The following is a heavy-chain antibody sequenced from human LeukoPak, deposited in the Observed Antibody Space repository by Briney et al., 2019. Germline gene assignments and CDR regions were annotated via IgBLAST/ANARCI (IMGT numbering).Heavy chain of an antibody. J-gene: IGHJ4*02. D-gene: IGHD1-26*01. CDR2: ISGSGGST. CDR3: AKRPGATTHGDFDY. Sequence: GGSLRLSCAASGFTFSSYAMSWVRQAPGKGLEWVSAISGSGGSTYYADSVEGRFTISRDNSKNTLYLQVNSLRAEDTAVYYCAKRPGATTHGDFDYWGQGTLVTVSS. CDR1: GFTFSSYA. V-gene: IGHV3-23*01.